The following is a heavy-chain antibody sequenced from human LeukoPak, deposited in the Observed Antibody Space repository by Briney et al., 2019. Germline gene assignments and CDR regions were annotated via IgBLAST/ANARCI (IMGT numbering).Heavy chain of an antibody. V-gene: IGHV4-30-4*08. Sequence: TLSLTCTVSGGSISSGDYYWSWIRQPPGEGLEWIGYIYYSGSTYYNPSLKSRVTISVDTSKNQFSLKLSSVTAADTAVYYCARTQNYCGGDCYLFDYWGQGTLVTVSS. J-gene: IGHJ4*02. CDR2: IYYSGST. CDR3: ARTQNYCGGDCYLFDY. CDR1: GGSISSGDYY. D-gene: IGHD2-21*01.